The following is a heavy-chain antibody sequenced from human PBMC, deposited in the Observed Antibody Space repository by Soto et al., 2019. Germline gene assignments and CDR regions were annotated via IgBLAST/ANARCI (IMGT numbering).Heavy chain of an antibody. J-gene: IGHJ6*02. CDR3: ARGRGRYYDFWSGYHNYYYGMDV. CDR2: INHSGST. V-gene: IGHV4-34*01. D-gene: IGHD3-3*01. CDR1: GWSFRGYY. Sequence: SETLSLTCAVHGWSFRGYYWSWIGQPPGMGLEWIGEINHSGSTNYNPSLKSRVTISVDTSKNQFSLKLSSVTAADTAVYYCARGRGRYYDFWSGYHNYYYGMDVWGQGTTVT.